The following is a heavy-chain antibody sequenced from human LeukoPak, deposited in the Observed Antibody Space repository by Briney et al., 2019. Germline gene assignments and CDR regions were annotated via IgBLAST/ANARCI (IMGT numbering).Heavy chain of an antibody. CDR3: AISSSWPNYYFDY. V-gene: IGHV3-23*01. CDR2: IDGRAYAS. CDR1: GFIFSNYA. D-gene: IGHD6-13*01. J-gene: IGHJ4*02. Sequence: QPGGSLRLSCAASGFIFSNYAMSWVRQPPGKGLEWVSTIDGRAYASYYTDSVKGRFTISRDNAKNSLNLQMNSLRAEDTAVYYCAISSSWPNYYFDYWGQGTLVTVSS.